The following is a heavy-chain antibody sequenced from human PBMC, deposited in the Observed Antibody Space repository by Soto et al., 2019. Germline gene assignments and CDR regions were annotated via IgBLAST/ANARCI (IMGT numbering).Heavy chain of an antibody. CDR3: AKSLLLGELLLSFDD. CDR2: ISGSGGST. D-gene: IGHD3-16*01. Sequence: PGGSERRSCAACGLPFSNAWMNWVRQDQGKGLEWVSAISGSGGSTYYEDSVKGRFTISRDNSKNTLYLQMNSLRAEDRALYYCAKSLLLGELLLSFDDWGQGPLVTVSS. CDR1: GLPFSNAW. J-gene: IGHJ4*02. V-gene: IGHV3-23*01.